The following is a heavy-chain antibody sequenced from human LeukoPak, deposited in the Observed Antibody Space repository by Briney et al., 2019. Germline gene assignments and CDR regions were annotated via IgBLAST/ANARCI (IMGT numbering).Heavy chain of an antibody. Sequence: PRGSLRLSCAASGFTFSSYAMSWVRQAPGKGLEWVSAISGSGGSTYYADSVKGRFTISRDNSKNTLYLQMNSLRAEDTAVYYCAKETYYYDSSGYVLDYWGQGTLVTASS. CDR1: GFTFSSYA. J-gene: IGHJ4*02. V-gene: IGHV3-23*01. D-gene: IGHD3-22*01. CDR3: AKETYYYDSSGYVLDY. CDR2: ISGSGGST.